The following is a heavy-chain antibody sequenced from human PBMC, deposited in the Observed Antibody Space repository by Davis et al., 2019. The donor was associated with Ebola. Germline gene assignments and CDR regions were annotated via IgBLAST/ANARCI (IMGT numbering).Heavy chain of an antibody. Sequence: PSETLSLTCTVSGGSISSGLYYWSWIRQPPGKGLEWIGYIYYSGSTYYNPSLKSRVTISVDTSKNQFSLKLSSVTAADTAVYYCASIVVVPELVYYYYMDVWGKGTTVTVSS. D-gene: IGHD2-2*01. V-gene: IGHV4-30-4*01. J-gene: IGHJ6*03. CDR2: IYYSGST. CDR1: GGSISSGLYY. CDR3: ASIVVVPELVYYYYMDV.